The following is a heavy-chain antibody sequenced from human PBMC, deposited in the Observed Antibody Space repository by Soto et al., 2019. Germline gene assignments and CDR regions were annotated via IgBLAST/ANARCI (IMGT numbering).Heavy chain of an antibody. J-gene: IGHJ6*02. V-gene: IGHV1-69*06. CDR2: IIPIFGTA. CDR1: GGTFSSYA. Sequence: SVKVSCKASGGTFSSYAISWVRQAPGQGLEWMGGIIPIFGTANYAQKFQGRFTITADKSTSTAYMELSSLRSEDTAGYYCAIFESFYDFWSGYYPPNYYYYYGMDVWGQGTTVTVSS. D-gene: IGHD3-3*01. CDR3: AIFESFYDFWSGYYPPNYYYYYGMDV.